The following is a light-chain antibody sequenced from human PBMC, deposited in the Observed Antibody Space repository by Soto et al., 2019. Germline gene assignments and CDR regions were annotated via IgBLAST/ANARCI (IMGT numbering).Light chain of an antibody. CDR3: QKHNSAPHT. V-gene: IGKV1-27*01. CDR2: AAS. Sequence: DIQMTQSPSSLSASVGDRVTITCRASQGISNYLAWYQQKPGKVPKLLIYAASTLQSGVASRFSGSGSGTYYTLTISSMQPEDVATYYCQKHNSAPHTFGQGTKLEIK. J-gene: IGKJ2*01. CDR1: QGISNY.